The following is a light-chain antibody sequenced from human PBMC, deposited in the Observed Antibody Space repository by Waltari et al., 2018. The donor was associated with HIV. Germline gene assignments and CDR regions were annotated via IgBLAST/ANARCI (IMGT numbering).Light chain of an antibody. J-gene: IGKJ1*01. V-gene: IGKV1-5*03. CDR1: QGISSF. CDR2: EAS. CDR3: QHYRDYPWT. Sequence: DIQMTQSPSTLSASVGDRVPITCRASQGISSFLAWYQQKPGKAPNLLIYEASSLESGVPSRFSGSGSGTEFTLTISSLQPDDFATYYCQHYRDYPWTFGRGTKVEVK.